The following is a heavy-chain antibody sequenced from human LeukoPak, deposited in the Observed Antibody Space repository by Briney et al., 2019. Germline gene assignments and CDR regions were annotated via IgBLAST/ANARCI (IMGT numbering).Heavy chain of an antibody. CDR1: GGSISSYY. D-gene: IGHD6-19*01. J-gene: IGHJ6*02. V-gene: IGHV4-59*08. CDR2: IYYSGST. CDR3: ASLDTVAGYGMGV. Sequence: SETLSLTCTVSGGSISSYYWSWIRQPPGKGLEWIGYIYYSGSTNYNPSLKSRVTISVDTSKNQFSLKLSSVTAADTAVYYCASLDTVAGYGMGVWGQGTTVTVSS.